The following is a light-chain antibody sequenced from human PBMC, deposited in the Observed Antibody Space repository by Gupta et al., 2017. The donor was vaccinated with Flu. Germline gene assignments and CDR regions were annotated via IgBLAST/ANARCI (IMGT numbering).Light chain of an antibody. V-gene: IGKV3-20*01. CDR3: QQYGSSLWT. Sequence: EIVLTQSPGTLSLSPGERATPSCRASQSVSSSYLAWYQQKPGQAPRLLIYGASSRATGIPDRFSGSGSGTDFTLTISRLEPEDFAVYYCQQYGSSLWTFGQGTXVEIK. CDR1: QSVSSSY. CDR2: GAS. J-gene: IGKJ1*01.